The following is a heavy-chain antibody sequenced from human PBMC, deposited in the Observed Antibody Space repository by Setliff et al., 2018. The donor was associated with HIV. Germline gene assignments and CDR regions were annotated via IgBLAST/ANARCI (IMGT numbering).Heavy chain of an antibody. Sequence: ASVKVSCKASGYSFTSHGLHWVRQAPGQGLEWVGWISPYNGITNYAQNLQGRVTIITDTSTSTAYMELRSLTSDDTAVYFCARGMGYVGYDWGLPWVPFDSWGQGTLVTVSS. D-gene: IGHD5-12*01. J-gene: IGHJ4*02. CDR1: GYSFTSHG. CDR3: ARGMGYVGYDWGLPWVPFDS. V-gene: IGHV1-18*01. CDR2: ISPYNGIT.